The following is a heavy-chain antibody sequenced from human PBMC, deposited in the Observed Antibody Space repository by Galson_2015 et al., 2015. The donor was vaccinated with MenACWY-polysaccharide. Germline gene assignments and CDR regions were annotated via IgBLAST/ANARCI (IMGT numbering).Heavy chain of an antibody. CDR3: ARDGGYLDAFDF. CDR1: GFTFSAYA. J-gene: IGHJ3*01. CDR2: MSYDGSSK. D-gene: IGHD5-12*01. V-gene: IGHV3-30-3*01. Sequence: SLRLSCAASGFTFSAYAVHWVRQAPGEGLEWVAVMSYDGSSKYHADSVKGRFTISRTNAKNSLSLQMNSLRAEDTAIYYCARDGGYLDAFDFWGQGTMVTVSS.